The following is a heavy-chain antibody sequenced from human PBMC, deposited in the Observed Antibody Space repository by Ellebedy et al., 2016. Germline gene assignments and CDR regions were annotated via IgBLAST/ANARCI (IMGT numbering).Heavy chain of an antibody. CDR1: GYTFVNHD. Sequence: ASVKVSCXASGYTFVNHDITWVRQAPGQGLEWMGGSSTTNYAQKFQGRVTMTTDTSTSTAYMDLRSLGSADTAVYYCARDTPNDDYDDYNYYGFDVWGQGTTVTVSS. CDR2: SSTT. D-gene: IGHD4-17*01. V-gene: IGHV1-18*01. J-gene: IGHJ6*02. CDR3: ARDTPNDDYDDYNYYGFDV.